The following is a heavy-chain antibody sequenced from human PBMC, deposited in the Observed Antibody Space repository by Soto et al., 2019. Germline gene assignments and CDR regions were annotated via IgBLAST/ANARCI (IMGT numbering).Heavy chain of an antibody. J-gene: IGHJ6*02. CDR3: ARDPTIFGVVNPPPYYYGMDV. CDR1: GFTFSSYS. CDR2: ISSSSSTI. D-gene: IGHD3-3*01. Sequence: VPLVESGGGLVQPGGSLRLSCAASGFTFSSYSMNWVRQAPGKGLEWVSYISSSSSTIYYADSVKGRFTISRDNAKNSLYLQMNSLRDEDTAVYYCARDPTIFGVVNPPPYYYGMDVWGQGTTVTVSS. V-gene: IGHV3-48*02.